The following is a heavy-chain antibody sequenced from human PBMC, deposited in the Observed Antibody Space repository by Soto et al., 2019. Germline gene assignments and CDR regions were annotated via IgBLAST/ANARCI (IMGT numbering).Heavy chain of an antibody. CDR1: GYSFTNYW. D-gene: IGHD5-18*01. CDR2: IYPGDSDT. Sequence: GESLKISCKGSGYSFTNYWIGWVRQMPGKGLEWMGIIYPGDSDTRYSPSFQGQVTISADKSISTAYLQWSSLKASDTAMYYCARLTPQPNHYQYYYGMDVWGQGTTVTVSS. CDR3: ARLTPQPNHYQYYYGMDV. V-gene: IGHV5-51*01. J-gene: IGHJ6*02.